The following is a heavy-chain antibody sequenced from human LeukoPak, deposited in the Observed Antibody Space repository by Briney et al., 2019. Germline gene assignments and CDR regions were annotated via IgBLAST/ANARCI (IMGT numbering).Heavy chain of an antibody. D-gene: IGHD6-13*01. J-gene: IGHJ4*02. V-gene: IGHV4-61*01. CDR3: ARVPSSQQLDFDY. CDR1: GGSVSSGSYY. CDR2: IYYSGST. Sequence: SETLSLTCTVSGGSVSSGSYYWSWIRQPPGKGLEWIGYIYYSGSTNYNPSLKSRVTISVDTSKNQFSLKLSSVTAADTAVYYCARVPSSQQLDFDYWGQGTLVTVSS.